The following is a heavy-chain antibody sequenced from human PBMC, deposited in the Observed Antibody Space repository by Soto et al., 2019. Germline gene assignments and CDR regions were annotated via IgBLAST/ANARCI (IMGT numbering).Heavy chain of an antibody. V-gene: IGHV3-74*01. Sequence: GGSLRLSCVVSGFTLSSRWMHWVRQTPGKGLVLVSRIKTDGSITNYADSVKGRFTISRDNAKNSLYLQMNSLRAEDTAVYYCARDQLYYNDISGRPLNAFDVWGQGTMVTVSS. CDR3: ARDQLYYNDISGRPLNAFDV. J-gene: IGHJ3*01. CDR2: IKTDGSIT. CDR1: GFTLSSRW. D-gene: IGHD3-22*01.